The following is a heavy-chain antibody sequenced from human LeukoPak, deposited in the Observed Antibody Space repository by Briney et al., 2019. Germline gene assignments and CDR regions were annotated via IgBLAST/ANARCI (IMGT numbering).Heavy chain of an antibody. D-gene: IGHD5-18*01. CDR1: GGSISSSSYY. Sequence: SETLSLTCTVSGGSISSSSYYWGWIRQPPGKGLEWIVSIYYSGSTYYNPSLKSRVTISVDTSKNQFSLKLSSVTAADTAVYYCARQNFESAMVRVYYFDYWGQGTLVTVSS. CDR3: ARQNFESAMVRVYYFDY. CDR2: IYYSGST. V-gene: IGHV4-39*01. J-gene: IGHJ4*02.